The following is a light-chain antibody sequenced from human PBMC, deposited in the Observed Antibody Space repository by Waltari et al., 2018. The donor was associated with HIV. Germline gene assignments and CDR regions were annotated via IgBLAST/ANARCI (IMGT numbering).Light chain of an antibody. Sequence: QAVVTQEPSLTVSPGGTVTLTCGSTSGPVSLDHYPYLLPQKPGQAPRTRIFDTDVKYSWTPARWSASLRGGRAALTLSDVQPEDEADYFCFLSYNGVWVFGGGTKLSVL. J-gene: IGLJ2*01. V-gene: IGLV7-46*01. CDR1: SGPVSLDHY. CDR2: DTD. CDR3: FLSYNGVWV.